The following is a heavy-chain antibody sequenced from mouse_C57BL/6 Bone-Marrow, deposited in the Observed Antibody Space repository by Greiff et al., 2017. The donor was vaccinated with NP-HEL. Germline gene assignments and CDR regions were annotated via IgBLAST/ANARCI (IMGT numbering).Heavy chain of an antibody. CDR1: GYAFSSYW. V-gene: IGHV1-80*01. Sequence: VQLQQSGAELVKPGASVKISCKASGYAFSSYWMNWVKQRPGKGLEWIGQIYPGDGDTNYNGKFKGKAKLTADKSSSTAYMQLSSLTSEDSAVYFCARCPDYYGSSSYWYFDVWGTGTTVTVAS. CDR3: ARCPDYYGSSSYWYFDV. D-gene: IGHD1-1*01. CDR2: IYPGDGDT. J-gene: IGHJ1*03.